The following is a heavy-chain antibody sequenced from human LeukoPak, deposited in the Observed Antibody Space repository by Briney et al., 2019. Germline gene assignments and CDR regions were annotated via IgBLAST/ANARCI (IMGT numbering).Heavy chain of an antibody. CDR1: GGTFSSYA. CDR2: IIPILGIA. CDR3: ARIFNSGSYSFDY. D-gene: IGHD1-26*01. J-gene: IGHJ4*02. Sequence: GALVKVSCKASGGTFSSYAISWVRQAPGQGLEWMGRIIPILGIANYAQKFQGRVTITADKSTSTAYMELSSLRSEDTAVYYCARIFNSGSYSFDYWGQGTLVTVSS. V-gene: IGHV1-69*04.